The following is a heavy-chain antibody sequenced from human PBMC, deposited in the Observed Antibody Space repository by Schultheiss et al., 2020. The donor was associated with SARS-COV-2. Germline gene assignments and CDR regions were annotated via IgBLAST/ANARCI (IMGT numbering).Heavy chain of an antibody. CDR3: ASGYGSGTYYNLDY. V-gene: IGHV4-4*07. CDR1: GGSISSYY. Sequence: SETLSLTCTVSGGSISSYYWSWIRQPAGKGLEWIGRIYTSGSTNYNPSLKSRVTMSVDTSKNQFSLKLSSVTAADTAVYYCASGYGSGTYYNLDYWGQGTLVTVSS. J-gene: IGHJ4*02. D-gene: IGHD3-10*01. CDR2: IYTSGST.